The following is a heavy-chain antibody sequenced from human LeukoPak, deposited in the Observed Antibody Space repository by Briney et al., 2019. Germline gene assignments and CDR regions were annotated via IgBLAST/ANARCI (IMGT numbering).Heavy chain of an antibody. Sequence: SVTVPCKASGGTFSSYAISWVRQAPGQGREWMGGIIPIFGTANYAQKFQGRVTITTDESTSTAYMELSSLRSEDTAVHYCARVPYLGSSGYLLHEYYFDYRGQGTLVTVSS. CDR2: IIPIFGTA. V-gene: IGHV1-69*05. CDR3: ARVPYLGSSGYLLHEYYFDY. D-gene: IGHD3-22*01. J-gene: IGHJ4*02. CDR1: GGTFSSYA.